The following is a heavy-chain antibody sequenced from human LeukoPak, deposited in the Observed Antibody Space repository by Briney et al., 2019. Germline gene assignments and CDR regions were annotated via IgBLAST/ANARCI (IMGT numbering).Heavy chain of an antibody. V-gene: IGHV3-21*01. Sequence: NPGGSLRLSCAVSGFTFNSYSINWVRQAPGKGLEWASSISSSSSYISYADSVRGRFTISRDNAKNSLYLQMNSLRTEDTAVYYCVRDASRWFDPWGQGTLVTVSS. D-gene: IGHD6-6*01. CDR1: GFTFNSYS. CDR3: VRDASRWFDP. J-gene: IGHJ5*02. CDR2: ISSSSSYI.